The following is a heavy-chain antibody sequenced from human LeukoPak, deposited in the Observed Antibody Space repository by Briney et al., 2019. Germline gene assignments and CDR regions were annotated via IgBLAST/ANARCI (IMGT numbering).Heavy chain of an antibody. CDR3: ARRGQYSGYDLDAFDI. Sequence: SETLSLTCSVSGDSMNSYFWSWIRQTPGKGLEWIGYIYHSGSTTYNPSLESRVTISVDTSKNQFSLNLSSVTAASTAVYYCARRGQYSGYDLDAFDIWGQGTMVTVSS. V-gene: IGHV4-59*12. D-gene: IGHD5-12*01. CDR1: GDSMNSYF. CDR2: IYHSGST. J-gene: IGHJ3*02.